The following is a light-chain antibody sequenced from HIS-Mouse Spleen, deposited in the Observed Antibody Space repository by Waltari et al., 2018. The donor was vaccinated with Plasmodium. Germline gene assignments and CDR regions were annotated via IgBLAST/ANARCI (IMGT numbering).Light chain of an antibody. V-gene: IGKV3-15*01. CDR2: GAS. J-gene: IGKJ3*01. CDR3: QQYNNWSFT. Sequence: EIVMTQPPATLSVSPGERATLSCRASQSVSSNLAWYQQKPGQAPRLLIDGASTRATGIPARFSGRGSGTEFTLTISSLQSEDFAVYDCQQYNNWSFTFGPGTKVDIK. CDR1: QSVSSN.